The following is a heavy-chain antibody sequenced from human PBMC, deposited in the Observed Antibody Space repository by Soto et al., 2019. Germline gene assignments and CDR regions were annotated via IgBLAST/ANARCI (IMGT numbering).Heavy chain of an antibody. CDR2: IYWNDDK. D-gene: IGHD3-10*01. V-gene: IGHV2-5*01. CDR3: AHSSLLWFGDQRFDYFDY. Sequence: QITLKESGPTLVNPTQTLTLTCTFSGFSLSTSGVGVGWIRQPPGKALEWLALIYWNDDKRYSPSLKSRLTITKDTSKNQVVLTMTNMDPVDTATYYWAHSSLLWFGDQRFDYFDYWGQGTLVTVSS. J-gene: IGHJ4*02. CDR1: GFSLSTSGVG.